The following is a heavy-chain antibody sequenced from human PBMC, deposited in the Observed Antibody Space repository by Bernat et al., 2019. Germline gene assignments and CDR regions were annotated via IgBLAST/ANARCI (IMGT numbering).Heavy chain of an antibody. J-gene: IGHJ4*02. V-gene: IGHV4-30-2*01. CDR2: IYHSGST. CDR1: GGSISSGGYS. CDR3: ATYYYDSSGYYSRVY. D-gene: IGHD3-22*01. Sequence: QLQLQESGSGQVKPSQTLSLTCAVSGGSISSGGYSWSWIRQPPGKGLEWIGYIYHSGSTYYNPSLKSRVTISVDRSKNQFSLKLSSVTAADTAVYYCATYYYDSSGYYSRVYWGQGTLVTVSS.